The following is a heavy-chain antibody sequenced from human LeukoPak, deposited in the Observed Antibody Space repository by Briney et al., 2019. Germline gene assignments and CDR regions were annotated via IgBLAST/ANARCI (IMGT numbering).Heavy chain of an antibody. CDR3: VKRGNDYYDSSGNFDLDF. D-gene: IGHD3-22*01. CDR2: ISSNGGST. Sequence: GGSLRLSCSASGFIFNKYAMYWVRQASGKGLEYVSAISSNGGSTYYADSVKGRFTISRDNSKNTLYLQMSSLRAEDTAVFYCVKRGNDYYDSSGNFDLDFWGQGTLVTVSS. V-gene: IGHV3-64D*06. CDR1: GFIFNKYA. J-gene: IGHJ4*02.